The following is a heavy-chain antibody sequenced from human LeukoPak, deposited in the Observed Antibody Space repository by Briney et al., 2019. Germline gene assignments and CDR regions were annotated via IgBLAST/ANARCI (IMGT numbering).Heavy chain of an antibody. V-gene: IGHV1-69*05. J-gene: IGHJ5*02. CDR3: ARAGLYYDSSGYPLLGWFDP. CDR2: IIPIFGTA. Sequence: SSVKVSCKASGGTFSSYAISWVRQAPGQGLEWMGRIIPIFGTANYAQKFQGRVTITTDESTSTAYMELSSLRSEGTAVYYCARAGLYYDSSGYPLLGWFDPWGQGTLVTVSS. D-gene: IGHD3-22*01. CDR1: GGTFSSYA.